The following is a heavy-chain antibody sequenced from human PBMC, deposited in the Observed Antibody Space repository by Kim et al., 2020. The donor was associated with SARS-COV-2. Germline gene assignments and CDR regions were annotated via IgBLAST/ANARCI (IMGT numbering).Heavy chain of an antibody. Sequence: GESLRLSCEASGFGFSRQAMTWVRQAPGKGLEWVSALGGGGESTYYADSVRGRFTISRDISTNTLYLHMSSLRVEDTAIYYCAKLKTMLQGVNYFDSWGQGILVTVSA. CDR2: LGGGGEST. V-gene: IGHV3-23*01. CDR3: AKLKTMLQGVNYFDS. D-gene: IGHD3-10*01. J-gene: IGHJ4*02. CDR1: GFGFSRQA.